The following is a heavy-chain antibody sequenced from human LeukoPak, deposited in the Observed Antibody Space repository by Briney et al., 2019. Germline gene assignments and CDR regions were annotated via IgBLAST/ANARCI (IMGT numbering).Heavy chain of an antibody. D-gene: IGHD5-24*01. CDR1: VYTFTSYY. CDR2: INPSGGST. V-gene: IGHV1-46*01. J-gene: IGHJ4*02. CDR3: ARGGMATIDY. Sequence: ASVKVSCKASVYTFTSYYMHWVRQAPGQGLEWMGIINPSGGSTSYAQKFQGRVIMTRDMSTSTVYMELSSLRSEDTAVYYCARGGMATIDYWGQGTLVTVSS.